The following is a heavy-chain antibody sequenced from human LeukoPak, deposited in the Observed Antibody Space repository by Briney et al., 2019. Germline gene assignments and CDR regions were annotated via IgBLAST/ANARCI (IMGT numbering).Heavy chain of an antibody. Sequence: SVKVSCKASGGTFSSYAISWVRQAPGQGLEWMGRIIPILGIANYAQKFQGRVTITADKSTSTAYMELSSLRSEDTAVYYCARDEGPVIEHIVVVTAGFWSDPWGQGTLVTVSS. CDR3: ARDEGPVIEHIVVVTAGFWSDP. D-gene: IGHD2-21*02. J-gene: IGHJ5*02. CDR1: GGTFSSYA. V-gene: IGHV1-69*04. CDR2: IIPILGIA.